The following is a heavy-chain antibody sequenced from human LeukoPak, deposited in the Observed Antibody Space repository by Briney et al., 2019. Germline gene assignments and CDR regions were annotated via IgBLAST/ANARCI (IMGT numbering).Heavy chain of an antibody. D-gene: IGHD3-10*02. V-gene: IGHV3-48*03. CDR3: AELGITMIGGV. CDR1: GFTISSYW. CDR2: ISSSGSTI. Sequence: GGSLRLSCVASGFTISSYWMNWVRQAPGKGLEWVSYISSSGSTIYYADSVKGRFTISRDNAKNSLYLQMNSLRAEDTAVYYCAELGITMIGGVWGKGTTVTISS. J-gene: IGHJ6*04.